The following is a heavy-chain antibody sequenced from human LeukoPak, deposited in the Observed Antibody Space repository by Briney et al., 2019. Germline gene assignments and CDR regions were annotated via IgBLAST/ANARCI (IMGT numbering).Heavy chain of an antibody. Sequence: SETLSLTCTVSGGSISSYYWSWIRQPPGKGLEWIGYIYYSGSTNYNPSLKSRVTISVDTSKNQFSLKLSSVTAADTAVYYCASEKYYGGNSGFVGWGQGTLVTVSS. CDR2: IYYSGST. D-gene: IGHD4-23*01. CDR3: ASEKYYGGNSGFVG. J-gene: IGHJ4*02. V-gene: IGHV4-59*01. CDR1: GGSISSYY.